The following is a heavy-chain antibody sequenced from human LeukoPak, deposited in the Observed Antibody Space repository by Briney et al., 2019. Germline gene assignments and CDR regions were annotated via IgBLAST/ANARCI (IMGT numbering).Heavy chain of an antibody. CDR2: INHSGST. J-gene: IGHJ4*02. D-gene: IGHD3-16*01. V-gene: IGHV4-34*01. Sequence: SETLSLTCAVYGGSFSGYYWSWIRQPPGKGLEWIGEINHSGSTNYNPSLKSRVTISVDTSKNQFSLKLSSVTTADTAVYYCARVMSTSFDYWGQGTLVTVSS. CDR3: ARVMSTSFDY. CDR1: GGSFSGYY.